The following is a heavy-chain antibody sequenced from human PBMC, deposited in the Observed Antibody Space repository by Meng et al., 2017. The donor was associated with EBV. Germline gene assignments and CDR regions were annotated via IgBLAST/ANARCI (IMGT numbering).Heavy chain of an antibody. CDR3: ARNGIAAWGWFDP. Sequence: VPVGRAGAEVKKPGVSVKVSCKASGYTFTSYYMQWVRQAPGQGLEWMGIINPSGGSTSYAQKFQGRVTMTRDTSTSTVYMELSSLRSEDTAVYYCARNGIAAWGWFDPWGQGTLVTVSS. J-gene: IGHJ5*02. CDR1: GYTFTSYY. V-gene: IGHV1-46*01. CDR2: INPSGGST. D-gene: IGHD6-13*01.